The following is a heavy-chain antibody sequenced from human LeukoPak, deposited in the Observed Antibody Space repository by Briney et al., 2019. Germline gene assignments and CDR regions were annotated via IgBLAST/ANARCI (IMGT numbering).Heavy chain of an antibody. D-gene: IGHD2-15*01. J-gene: IGHJ5*02. CDR1: GYTFTGSY. V-gene: IGHV1-2*02. CDR3: ARGRTVVVAATPRFDP. Sequence: APVQVSCKASGYTFTGSYMHWVRQAPRQGLEWMGWINPNSGGTNYAQKFQGRVTMTRDTSISTAYMELSRLRSDDTAVYYCARGRTVVVAATPRFDPWGQGTLVTVFS. CDR2: INPNSGGT.